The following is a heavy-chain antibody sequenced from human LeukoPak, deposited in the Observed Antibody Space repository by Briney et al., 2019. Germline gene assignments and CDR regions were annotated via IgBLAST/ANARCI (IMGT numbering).Heavy chain of an antibody. J-gene: IGHJ4*02. Sequence: GGSLRLSCAASGFTFSGYWMNWVRQAPGKGLEWVANIKQDGSEKYYVDSVKGRFTISRDKANNSLYLQMNSLRAEDTAVYYCVKGAFASARDYWGQGTLVTVSS. CDR2: IKQDGSEK. V-gene: IGHV3-7*01. D-gene: IGHD3-3*01. CDR1: GFTFSGYW. CDR3: VKGAFASARDY.